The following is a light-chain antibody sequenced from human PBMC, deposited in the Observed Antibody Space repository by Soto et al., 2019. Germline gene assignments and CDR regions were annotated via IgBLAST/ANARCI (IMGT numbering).Light chain of an antibody. Sequence: SVLTQPPSVSGAPGQRVTISCTGSSSNIGAGYDVHWYQQLPGKAPKLLIYGNNNRPSGVPDRFSGSKSGTSASLAITGLRAGDEADYYCQSYASSLSANFVFGTGTKVTVL. CDR3: QSYASSLSANFV. CDR2: GNN. J-gene: IGLJ1*01. V-gene: IGLV1-40*01. CDR1: SSNIGAGYD.